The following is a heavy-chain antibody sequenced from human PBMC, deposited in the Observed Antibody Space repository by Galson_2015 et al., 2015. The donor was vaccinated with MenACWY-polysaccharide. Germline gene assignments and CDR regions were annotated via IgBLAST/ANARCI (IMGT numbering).Heavy chain of an antibody. CDR3: TRGGNYRSSWDYFVY. J-gene: IGHJ4*02. Sequence: SVKVSCKGSGYTFTTYAINWVRQAPGQGLEWMGWISANNGNTNYAQKLRGRVSMTTDTSTSTAYMELRSLRSDDTAVYYCTRGGNYRSSWDYFVYWGQGTLVTVSS. CDR1: GYTFTTYA. D-gene: IGHD6-13*01. CDR2: ISANNGNT. V-gene: IGHV1-18*04.